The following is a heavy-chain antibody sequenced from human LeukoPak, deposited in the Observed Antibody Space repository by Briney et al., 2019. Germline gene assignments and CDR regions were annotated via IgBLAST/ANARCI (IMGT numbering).Heavy chain of an antibody. V-gene: IGHV3-23*01. CDR2: VTGGGEST. CDR1: GFTLSSYA. J-gene: IGHJ4*02. Sequence: SGGSLRLSCAVSGFTLSSYAMRWVRQAPGKGLEWVSAVTGGGESTYYADSVKGRFTISRDNSKNTLYLQMNSLRAEDTAVYYCAKGSGSGSPYYLDYWGQGTLVTVSS. CDR3: AKGSGSGSPYYLDY. D-gene: IGHD3-10*01.